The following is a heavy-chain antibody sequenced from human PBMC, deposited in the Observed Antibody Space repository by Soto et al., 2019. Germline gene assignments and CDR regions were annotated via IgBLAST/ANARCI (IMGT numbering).Heavy chain of an antibody. D-gene: IGHD6-6*01. CDR1: GGTFSSYA. Sequence: QVPLVQSGAEVKKPGSSVKVSCKASGGTFSSYAISWVRQAPGQGLEWMGGIIPIFGTANYAQKFQGRVTITADESTSTAYMELSSLRSEDTAVYYCARPALYSSSYYYYYYGMDVWGQGTTVTVFS. J-gene: IGHJ6*02. CDR2: IIPIFGTA. CDR3: ARPALYSSSYYYYYYGMDV. V-gene: IGHV1-69*01.